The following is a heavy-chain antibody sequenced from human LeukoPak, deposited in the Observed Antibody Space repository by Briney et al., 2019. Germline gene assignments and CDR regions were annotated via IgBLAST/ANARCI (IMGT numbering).Heavy chain of an antibody. CDR2: IYTSGST. J-gene: IGHJ5*02. CDR3: ARVIAAAGTNWFDP. CDR1: GGSISNGSYY. D-gene: IGHD6-13*01. Sequence: PSETLSLTCTVSGGSISNGSYYWSWIRQPAGKGLEWIGRIYTSGSTNYNPSLKSRVTISVDTSKNQFSLKLSSVTAADTAVYYCARVIAAAGTNWFDPWGQGTLVTVSS. V-gene: IGHV4-61*02.